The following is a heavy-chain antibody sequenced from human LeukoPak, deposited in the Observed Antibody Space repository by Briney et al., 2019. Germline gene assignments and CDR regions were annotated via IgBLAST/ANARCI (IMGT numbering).Heavy chain of an antibody. CDR3: ASGWGSIVGTTANDY. D-gene: IGHD1-1*01. CDR2: INHSGST. V-gene: IGHV4-34*01. CDR1: GGSFSGYY. Sequence: SETLSLTCAVYGGSFSGYYWSWIRQPPGKGLEWIGEINHSGSTNYNPSLKSRVTISVDTSKNQFSLKLSSVTAADTAVYYCASGWGSIVGTTANDYWGQGTLVTVSS. J-gene: IGHJ4*02.